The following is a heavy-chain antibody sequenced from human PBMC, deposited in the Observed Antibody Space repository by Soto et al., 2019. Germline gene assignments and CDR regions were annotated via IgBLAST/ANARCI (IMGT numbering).Heavy chain of an antibody. Sequence: GASVKVSCKASGGTFNKFAFSWVRQAPVQGFEWMGGIIPVFRSANYAQRFRGRITITADEYTSTVYLYLNDLRSDDTAVYYCARRYCASDNCPLFYYFVDLWGLGTTVTVSS. V-gene: IGHV1-69*13. D-gene: IGHD2-21*02. CDR3: ARRYCASDNCPLFYYFVDL. CDR1: GGTFNKFA. J-gene: IGHJ6*02. CDR2: IIPVFRSA.